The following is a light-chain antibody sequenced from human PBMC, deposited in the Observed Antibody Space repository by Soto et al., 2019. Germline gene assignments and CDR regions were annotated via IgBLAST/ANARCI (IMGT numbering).Light chain of an antibody. J-gene: IGLJ2*01. CDR2: EVS. CDR1: SSDIGTYNY. Sequence: QSALTQPASVSGSPGQSITISCTETSSDIGTYNYVSWYQQHPGKAPKLMIYEVSNRPSGVSNRFSGSKSGNTASLTISGLQAEDEADYYCSSYTSGNTLVFGGGTKLTVL. V-gene: IGLV2-14*01. CDR3: SSYTSGNTLV.